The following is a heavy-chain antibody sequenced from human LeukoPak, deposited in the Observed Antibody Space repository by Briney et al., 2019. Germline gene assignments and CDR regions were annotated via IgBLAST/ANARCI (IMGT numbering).Heavy chain of an antibody. CDR1: GFIFSTYS. CDR2: IGTSSSYI. D-gene: IGHD3-3*01. Sequence: GSLRLSCAASGFIFSTYSMNWVRQAPGKGLEWVSSIGTSSSYIYYGDSVKGRFTISRDNAKNSLYLQMNSLRAEDTAVYYCARGGVWQAFWSGNSDYWGQGTLVTVSS. J-gene: IGHJ4*02. CDR3: ARGGVWQAFWSGNSDY. V-gene: IGHV3-21*01.